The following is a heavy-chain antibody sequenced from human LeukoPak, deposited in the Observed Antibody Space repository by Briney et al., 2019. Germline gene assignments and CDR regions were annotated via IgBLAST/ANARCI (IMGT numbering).Heavy chain of an antibody. CDR1: GFTFSSYS. Sequence: KPGGSLRLSCAASGFTFSSYSMNWVRQAPGKGREGVSSISSSSSYIYYADSVKGRFTISRDNAKNSLYLQMNSLRAEDTAVYYCARGNYYGSGSYSKGDYYYYYGMDVWGKGTTVTVSS. D-gene: IGHD3-10*01. CDR3: ARGNYYGSGSYSKGDYYYYYGMDV. V-gene: IGHV3-21*01. CDR2: ISSSSSYI. J-gene: IGHJ6*04.